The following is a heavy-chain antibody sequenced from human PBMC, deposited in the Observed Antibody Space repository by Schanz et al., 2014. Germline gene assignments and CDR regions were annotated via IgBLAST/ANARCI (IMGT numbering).Heavy chain of an antibody. CDR1: GFTFSNYW. V-gene: IGHV3-23*04. CDR3: ARDEGRDGYNLAFDV. J-gene: IGHJ3*01. D-gene: IGHD5-12*01. Sequence: EVQLVESGGGLVQPGGSLRLSCAASGFTFSNYWMSWVRQAPGKGLEWVSTIYINAGSTRYADSVKGRFIISRDSSKNTLFLQMNSLRPEDTAVYFCARDEGRDGYNLAFDVWGQGTLVTVSS. CDR2: IYINAGST.